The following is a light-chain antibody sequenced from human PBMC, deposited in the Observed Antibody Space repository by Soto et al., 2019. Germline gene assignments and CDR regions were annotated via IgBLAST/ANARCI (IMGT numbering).Light chain of an antibody. J-gene: IGLJ1*01. CDR1: SXDVGGYNY. Sequence: QSALTQPVSVSGSPGQSITISCTGTSXDVGGYNYVSWYQQHPGKAPKLMIYEVTNRPSGVSTRFSGSKSGNTASLTISGLQAEDEADYYCSSYASSSRYVFGTGTKVTLL. CDR3: SSYASSSRYV. V-gene: IGLV2-14*01. CDR2: EVT.